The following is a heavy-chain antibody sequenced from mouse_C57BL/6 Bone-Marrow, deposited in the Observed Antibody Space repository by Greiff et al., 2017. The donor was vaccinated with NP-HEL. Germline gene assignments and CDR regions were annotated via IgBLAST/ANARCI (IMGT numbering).Heavy chain of an antibody. V-gene: IGHV3-8*01. CDR3: ARLLRGLYAMDY. D-gene: IGHD1-1*01. Sequence: VQLQQSGPGLAKPSQTLSLTCSVTGYSITSDYWNWIRKFPGNKLEYMGYISSSGSTYYNPSLKSRISITRDTTKTQYYLQLNSVTTEDTATYYSARLLRGLYAMDYWGQGTSVTVSS. J-gene: IGHJ4*01. CDR1: GYSITSDY. CDR2: ISSSGST.